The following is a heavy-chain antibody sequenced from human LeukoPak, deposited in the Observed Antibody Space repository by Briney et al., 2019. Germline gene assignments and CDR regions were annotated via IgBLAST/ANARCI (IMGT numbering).Heavy chain of an antibody. D-gene: IGHD3-3*01. Sequence: ASVKVSCKASGGTFSSYAISWVRQAPGQGREWMGGIIPIFGTANYAQKFQGRVTITADESTSTSYMELSSLRSEDTAVYYCARGFLEWLLYRNWFDPWGQGTLVTVSS. V-gene: IGHV1-69*13. CDR1: GGTFSSYA. CDR2: IIPIFGTA. CDR3: ARGFLEWLLYRNWFDP. J-gene: IGHJ5*02.